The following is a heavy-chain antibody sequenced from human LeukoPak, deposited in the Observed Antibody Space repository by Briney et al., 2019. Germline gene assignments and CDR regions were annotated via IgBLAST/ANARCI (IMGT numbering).Heavy chain of an antibody. CDR2: INPNSGGT. CDR1: GYTFTGYY. CDR3: VRGFDSSGYDY. D-gene: IGHD3-22*01. V-gene: IGHV1-2*02. J-gene: IGHJ4*02. Sequence: ASVKVSCKASGYTFTGYYMHWVRQAPGQRLEWMGWINPNSGGTNYTQKFQGRVTMTRDTSISTAYMELSRLRSDDTAVYYCVRGFDSSGYDYWGQGTLVTVSS.